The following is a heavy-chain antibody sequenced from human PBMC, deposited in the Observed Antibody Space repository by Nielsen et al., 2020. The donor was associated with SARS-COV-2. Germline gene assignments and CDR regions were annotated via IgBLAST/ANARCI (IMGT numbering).Heavy chain of an antibody. CDR1: GGSFSGYY. Sequence: SPTLSLTCAVYGGSFSGYYWSWIRQPPGKGLEWIGEINHSGSTNYNPSLKSRVTISVDTSKNQFSLKLSSVTAADTAVYYCARGGRYCGSTSCYTYYYYGMDVWGQGTTVTVSS. V-gene: IGHV4-34*01. CDR3: ARGGRYCGSTSCYTYYYYGMDV. J-gene: IGHJ6*02. D-gene: IGHD2-2*02. CDR2: INHSGST.